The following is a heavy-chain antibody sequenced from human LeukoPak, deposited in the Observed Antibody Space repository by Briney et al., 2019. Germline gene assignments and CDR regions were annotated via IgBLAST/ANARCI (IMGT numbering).Heavy chain of an antibody. CDR2: IYHSGST. D-gene: IGHD2-2*02. CDR3: ARDGDCSSTSCYTGWFDP. CDR1: GGSISSGGYY. Sequence: SQTLCLTCTVSGGSISSGGYYWSWIRQPPVKGLEWIGYIYHSGSTYYNPSLKSRVTISVDRSKNQFSLKLSSVTAADTAVYYCARDGDCSSTSCYTGWFDPWGQGTLVTVSS. V-gene: IGHV4-30-2*01. J-gene: IGHJ5*02.